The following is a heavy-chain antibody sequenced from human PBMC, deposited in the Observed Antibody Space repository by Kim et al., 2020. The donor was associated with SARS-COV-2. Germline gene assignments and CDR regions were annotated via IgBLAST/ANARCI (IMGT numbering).Heavy chain of an antibody. J-gene: IGHJ4*02. CDR3: TKGLAMIIVIMGFDY. V-gene: IGHV3-43*02. CDR1: GFTFDDYA. Sequence: GGSLRLSCAASGFTFDDYAMHWVRQAPGKGLEWVSLISGDGGSTYYADSVKGRFTISRDNRKNSLYLQMNSLRTEDTAFYYCTKGLAMIIVIMGFDYWGQGTLVTVSS. D-gene: IGHD3-22*01. CDR2: ISGDGGST.